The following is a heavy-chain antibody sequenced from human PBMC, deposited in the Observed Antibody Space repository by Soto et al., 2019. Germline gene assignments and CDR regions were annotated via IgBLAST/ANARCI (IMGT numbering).Heavy chain of an antibody. CDR1: GASMNNDSYY. Sequence: SETVSLTCSVSGASMNNDSYYWGWIRQPPGKGLEWIGTINYTGNTFYNPSLRSRVTISVDTSKNQLSLKLTSLTVADTAVYYCARPRWKDGIKWGRGILVTVSS. J-gene: IGHJ4*02. V-gene: IGHV4-39*01. CDR3: ARPRWKDGIK. CDR2: INYTGNT. D-gene: IGHD1-20*01.